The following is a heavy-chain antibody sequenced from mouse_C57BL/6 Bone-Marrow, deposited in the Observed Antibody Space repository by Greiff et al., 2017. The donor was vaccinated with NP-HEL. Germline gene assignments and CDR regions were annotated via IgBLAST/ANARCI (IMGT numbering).Heavy chain of an antibody. V-gene: IGHV1-5*01. CDR1: GYTFTSYW. Sequence: EVKLQQSGTVLARPGASVKMSCKTSGYTFTSYWLHWVKQRPGQGLEWIGAIYPGNSDTSYNQKFKGKAKLPAVTSASTAYMELSSLTNEDSAVYYCTRNYYGSSCLDYWGQGTTLTVSS. CDR2: IYPGNSDT. J-gene: IGHJ2*01. D-gene: IGHD1-1*01. CDR3: TRNYYGSSCLDY.